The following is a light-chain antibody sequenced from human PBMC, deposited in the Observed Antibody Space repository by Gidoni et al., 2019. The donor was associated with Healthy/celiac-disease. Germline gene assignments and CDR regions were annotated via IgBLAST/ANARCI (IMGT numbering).Light chain of an antibody. J-gene: IGKJ1*01. Sequence: KVMTQSPATLSVSPGERATLSCRASQSVTISLAWYQQKPGQAPRLLIHGASTRVTGTPARFNGSGSGTEFTLTISSLQSEDVAIYYCQQYNERPVTFGQGTKVEIK. CDR3: QQYNERPVT. CDR2: GAS. CDR1: QSVTIS. V-gene: IGKV3-15*01.